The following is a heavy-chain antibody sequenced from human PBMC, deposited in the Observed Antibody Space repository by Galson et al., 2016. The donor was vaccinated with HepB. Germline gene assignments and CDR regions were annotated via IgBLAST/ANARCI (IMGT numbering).Heavy chain of an antibody. CDR2: FSNIQKT. J-gene: IGHJ4*02. CDR1: GFSLSRFA. D-gene: IGHD6-19*01. CDR3: AKDHPSPGWPSFES. V-gene: IGHV3-23*01. Sequence: SLRLSCAASGFSLSRFAMSWVRQAPGKGLEWVASFSNIQKTYYGAPVEGRFTITRDDSTSTLILQMNNLRPEDTAVYYWAKDHPSPGWPSFESWGQGTLVIVSS.